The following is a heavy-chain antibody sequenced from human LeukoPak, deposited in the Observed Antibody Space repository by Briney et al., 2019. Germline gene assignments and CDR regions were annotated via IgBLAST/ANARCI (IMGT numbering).Heavy chain of an antibody. V-gene: IGHV4-4*07. CDR1: GDSTSSFY. J-gene: IGHJ6*02. Sequence: SETLSLTCIVSGDSTSSFYWNWIRQSAGKGLEWIGRFYNSGNIKYNPSLKSRVTMSVDTSQKQFSLRLSSVTAADTAVYYCARDNPVDYYNNYGMDVWGQGITVTVSS. CDR2: FYNSGNI. CDR3: ARDNPVDYYNNYGMDV.